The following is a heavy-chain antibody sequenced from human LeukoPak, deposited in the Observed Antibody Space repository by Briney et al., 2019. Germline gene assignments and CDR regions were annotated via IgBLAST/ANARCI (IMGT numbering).Heavy chain of an antibody. Sequence: KPSETLSLTCTVSGGSISSYYWSWIRQPAGKGLEWIGRIYTSGSTNYNPSLKSRVTMSVDTSKNQFSLKLSSVTAADTAVYYCAREGNRKWFGELPITTDLYYYYMDVWGKGTTVTISS. CDR1: GGSISSYY. CDR3: AREGNRKWFGELPITTDLYYYYMDV. J-gene: IGHJ6*03. CDR2: IYTSGST. D-gene: IGHD3-10*01. V-gene: IGHV4-4*07.